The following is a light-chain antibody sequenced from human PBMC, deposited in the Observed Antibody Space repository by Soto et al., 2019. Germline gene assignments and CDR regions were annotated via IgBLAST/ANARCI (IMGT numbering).Light chain of an antibody. CDR1: QGLSSS. CDR2: PAS. CDR3: QQLNAYPLT. J-gene: IGKJ4*01. V-gene: IGKV1-9*01. Sequence: DIQLTQSPSFLSASVGDRVTITCRASQGLSSSLAWYQQRPGKAPQLLIYPASTLQSGVPARFSGSGPGTEFTLTISSLQSEDFATYYCQQLNAYPLTFGGGT.